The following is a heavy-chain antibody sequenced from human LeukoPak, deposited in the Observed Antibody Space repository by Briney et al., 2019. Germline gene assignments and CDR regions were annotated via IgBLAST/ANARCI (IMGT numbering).Heavy chain of an antibody. D-gene: IGHD5-12*01. J-gene: IGHJ4*01. Sequence: SETLSLTCTVSGGSISSGDYYWSWLRQPPGKGLEWIGYIYYSGSTYYNPSLKSRVTISVDTSKNQFSLKLSSVAAADTAVYYSASSGYGACFDYWGQGTLVTVSS. CDR2: IYYSGST. V-gene: IGHV4-30-4*08. CDR3: ASSGYGACFDY. CDR1: GGSISSGDYY.